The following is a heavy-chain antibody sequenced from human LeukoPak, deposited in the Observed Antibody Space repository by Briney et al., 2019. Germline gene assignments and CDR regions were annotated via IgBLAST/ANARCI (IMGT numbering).Heavy chain of an antibody. V-gene: IGHV4-34*01. J-gene: IGHJ4*02. CDR1: GGSFSGYY. CDR3: ARGHSYYYDSSGYYPDYFDS. Sequence: PSETLSLTCAVYGGSFSGYYWSWIRQPPGKGLEWIGEINQSGSPDYNPSLKSRVTISVDTSKNQFSLKLTSVTAPDTAVYFCARGHSYYYDSSGYYPDYFDSWGQGALGTVSS. D-gene: IGHD3-22*01. CDR2: INQSGSP.